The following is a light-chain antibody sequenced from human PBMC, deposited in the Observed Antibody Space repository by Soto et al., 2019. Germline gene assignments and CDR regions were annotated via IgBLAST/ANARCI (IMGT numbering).Light chain of an antibody. CDR1: SSDVGAYNY. CDR3: SSYTSSSALV. J-gene: IGLJ1*01. CDR2: DVT. V-gene: IGLV2-14*01. Sequence: QSALTQPASVSGSPGQSITISCTGTSSDVGAYNYVSWYQQHPGKAPKLLIYDVTNRPSRVSNRFSGSKSGNTASLTISGLQAEDEADYYCSSYTSSSALVFGTGTKLTV.